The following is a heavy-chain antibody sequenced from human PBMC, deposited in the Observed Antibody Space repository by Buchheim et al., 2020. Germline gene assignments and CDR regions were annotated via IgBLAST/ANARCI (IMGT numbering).Heavy chain of an antibody. J-gene: IGHJ4*02. CDR3: ARTFPFDY. CDR1: GYSFISFA. V-gene: IGHV1-3*01. Sequence: QVQLVQSGAEVRKPGASVKISCKASGYSFISFAIHWVRQAPGQGLEWMGWGNAGHGNTGYSQNFPGRVSITADKTASPAYMELKSLTSEDTAVYYCARTFPFDYWGQGTL. CDR2: GNAGHGNT. D-gene: IGHD3-3*02.